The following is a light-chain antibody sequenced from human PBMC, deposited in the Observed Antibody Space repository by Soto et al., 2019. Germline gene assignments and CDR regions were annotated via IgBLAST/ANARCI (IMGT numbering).Light chain of an antibody. CDR1: NTDVGQGKS. CDR3: VSYKDTDTLV. J-gene: IGLJ1*01. CDR2: EVT. Sequence: QSVLTQPASVSGSRGQSITISCFGRNTDVGQGKSVSWYQQGPGKAPKLLIFEVTNRPSGISSRFSGSRSGNTASLTISGLQNDDEGDYYCVSYKDTDTLVFGTGTKVTVL. V-gene: IGLV2-14*01.